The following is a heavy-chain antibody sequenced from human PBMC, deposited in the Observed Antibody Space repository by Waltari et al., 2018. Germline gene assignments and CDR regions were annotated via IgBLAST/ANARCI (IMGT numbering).Heavy chain of an antibody. D-gene: IGHD2-15*01. CDR3: ARGTYCSGGSCYSSGEWFDP. J-gene: IGHJ5*02. CDR1: GGTFSSYT. Sequence: QVQLVQSGAEVKKPGSSVKVSCKASGGTFSSYTISWVRQAPGQGLEWMGRIIPILGIANYAQKFQGRVTITADKSTSTAYMELSSLRSEDTAVYYCARGTYCSGGSCYSSGEWFDPWGQGTLVTVSS. CDR2: IIPILGIA. V-gene: IGHV1-69*02.